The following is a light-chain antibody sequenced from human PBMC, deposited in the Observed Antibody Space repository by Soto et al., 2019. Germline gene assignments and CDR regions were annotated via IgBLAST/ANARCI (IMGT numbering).Light chain of an antibody. CDR1: QTIRNY. CDR3: QQYNSYPWT. J-gene: IGKJ1*01. CDR2: DAS. V-gene: IGKV1-16*01. Sequence: DIQMTQSPSLLSASVGARVTITCRSNQTIRNYLNWYQQKPGKAPNLLIHDASSLQNGVPSRFSGRGFGTDFTLTINDLQVADFATYYCQQYNSYPWTFGQGTKV.